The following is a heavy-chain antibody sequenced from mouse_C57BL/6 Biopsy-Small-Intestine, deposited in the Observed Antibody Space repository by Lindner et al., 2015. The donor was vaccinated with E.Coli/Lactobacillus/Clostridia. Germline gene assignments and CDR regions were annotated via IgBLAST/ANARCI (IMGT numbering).Heavy chain of an antibody. J-gene: IGHJ3*01. CDR1: GYAFSSSW. Sequence: VQLQESGPELVKPGASVKISCKASGYAFSSSWMNWVKQRPGKGLEWIGRIYPGDGDTNYNGKFKGKATLTADKSSSTAYMQLSSLTSEDSAVYFCARAGYASWFAYWGQGTLVTVSA. V-gene: IGHV1-82*01. D-gene: IGHD2-10*02. CDR2: IYPGDGDT. CDR3: ARAGYASWFAY.